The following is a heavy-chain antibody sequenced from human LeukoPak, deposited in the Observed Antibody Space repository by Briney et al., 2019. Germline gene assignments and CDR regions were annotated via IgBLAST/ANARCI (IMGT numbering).Heavy chain of an antibody. CDR2: VYPGDSDT. J-gene: IGHJ6*03. CDR1: EYSFTNYW. Sequence: GESLKISCKTSEYSFTNYWIGWVRQTPGKGLEWMGAVYPGDSDTKYSPSFEGQVTISADTSINNAYLQWSSLKASDTAMYFCAGVGGSHYHYVFMDVWGEGTAVAVSS. CDR3: AGVGGSHYHYVFMDV. V-gene: IGHV5-51*01. D-gene: IGHD3-16*01.